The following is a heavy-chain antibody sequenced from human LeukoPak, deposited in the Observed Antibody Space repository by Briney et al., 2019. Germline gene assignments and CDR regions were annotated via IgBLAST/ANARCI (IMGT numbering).Heavy chain of an antibody. CDR2: IIPIFGTA. CDR3: AREWDLVHSHYYYGMDV. J-gene: IGHJ6*02. V-gene: IGHV1-69*13. D-gene: IGHD6-6*01. CDR1: RGTFSSYA. Sequence: SVKVSCKASRGTFSSYAISWVRQAPGQGLEWMGGIIPIFGTANYAQKFQGRVTITADESTSTAYMELSSLRSEDTAVYYCAREWDLVHSHYYYGMDVWGQGTTVTVSS.